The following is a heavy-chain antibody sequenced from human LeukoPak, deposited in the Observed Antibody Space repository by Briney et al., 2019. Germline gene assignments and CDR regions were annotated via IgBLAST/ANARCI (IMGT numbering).Heavy chain of an antibody. CDR1: GGSITNFY. CDR3: AREMNYYDSTGYYLHYLDY. D-gene: IGHD3-22*01. CDR2: IHNSGST. V-gene: IGHV4-59*01. J-gene: IGHJ4*02. Sequence: SETLSLTCTVSGGSITNFYWSGLRQAPGKGLEWIGYIHNSGSTDYNPSLKGRVTISVDTSKNQLSLKLSSVTAADTAVYYCAREMNYYDSTGYYLHYLDYWGQGTLVTVSS.